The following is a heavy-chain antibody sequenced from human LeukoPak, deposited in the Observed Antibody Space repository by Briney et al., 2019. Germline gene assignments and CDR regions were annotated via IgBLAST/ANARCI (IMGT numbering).Heavy chain of an antibody. CDR1: GFTFSSYE. CDR2: ISSSGSTI. J-gene: IGHJ4*02. CDR3: ARESATGGSYFAFDY. V-gene: IGHV3-48*03. Sequence: GGSLRLSCAASGFTFSSYEMTWVRQPPGKGLGWVSYISSSGSTIYYADSVKGRFTISRDNAKNSLYLQMNSLRAEDTAVYYCARESATGGSYFAFDYWGQGTLVTVSS. D-gene: IGHD1-26*01.